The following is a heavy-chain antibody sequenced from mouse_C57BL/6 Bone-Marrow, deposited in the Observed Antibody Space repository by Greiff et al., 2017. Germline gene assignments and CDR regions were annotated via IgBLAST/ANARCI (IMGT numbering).Heavy chain of an antibody. Sequence: QVQLQQPGADLVRPGSSVKLSCKASGYTFTSYWMDWVKQRPGQGLAWIGNIYPSDSETPYNQKFKDKATLTVAKSSSTAYMQLSSLTSEDSAVYYYATAWFAYWGQGTLVTVSA. V-gene: IGHV1-61*01. D-gene: IGHD3-1*01. CDR3: ATAWFAY. CDR2: IYPSDSET. J-gene: IGHJ3*01. CDR1: GYTFTSYW.